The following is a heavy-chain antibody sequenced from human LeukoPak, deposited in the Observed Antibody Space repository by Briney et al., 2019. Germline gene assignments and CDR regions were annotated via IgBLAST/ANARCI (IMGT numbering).Heavy chain of an antibody. CDR2: ISASGGRT. D-gene: IGHD6-13*01. CDR3: AKDRGKQQLAPSDY. V-gene: IGHV3-23*01. CDR1: GGSISSSY. Sequence: ETLSLTCTVSGGSISSSYWSWIRKSPGKGLEWVSGISASGGRTFSADSVTGRFTISRDNSKNTLYLQMNSLRAEDTAVYYCAKDRGKQQLAPSDYWGQGTLVTVSS. J-gene: IGHJ4*02.